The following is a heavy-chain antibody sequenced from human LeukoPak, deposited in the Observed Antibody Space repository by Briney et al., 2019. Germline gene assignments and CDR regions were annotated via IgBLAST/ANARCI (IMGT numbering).Heavy chain of an antibody. J-gene: IGHJ6*02. CDR2: IIPILGIA. D-gene: IGHD6-19*01. Sequence: SVTVSCKASGGTFSSYAISWVRQAPGQGLEWMGRIIPILGIANYAQRFQGRVTITADKSTSTAYMELSSLRSEDTAVYYCARDEYSSGWYEGYYYYGMDVWGQGTTVTVSS. CDR3: ARDEYSSGWYEGYYYYGMDV. CDR1: GGTFSSYA. V-gene: IGHV1-69*04.